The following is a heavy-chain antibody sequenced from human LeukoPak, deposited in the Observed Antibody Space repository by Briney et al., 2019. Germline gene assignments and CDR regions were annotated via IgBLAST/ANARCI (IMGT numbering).Heavy chain of an antibody. V-gene: IGHV1-69*05. CDR2: IIPIFGTA. CDR3: ASPTWGSEYYYYGMDV. CDR1: GGTFSSHA. J-gene: IGHJ6*02. D-gene: IGHD3-16*01. Sequence: SVKVSCKASGGTFSSHAISWVRQAPGQGLEWMGGIIPIFGTANYAQKFQGRVTVTRDTSTSTVYMELSSLRSEDTAVYYCASPTWGSEYYYYGMDVWGQGTTVTVSS.